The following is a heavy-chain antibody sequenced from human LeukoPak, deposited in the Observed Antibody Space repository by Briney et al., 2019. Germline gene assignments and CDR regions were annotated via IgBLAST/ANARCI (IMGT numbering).Heavy chain of an antibody. CDR1: GGSISSYY. J-gene: IGHJ4*02. CDR2: IYYSGST. V-gene: IGHV4-59*01. CDR3: ARGVYSSGWYFDY. Sequence: SETLSLTCTLSGGSISSYYWSWIRQPPGKGLEWIGYIYYSGSTNYNPSLKSRVTISVDTSKNQFSLKLSSVTAADTAVYYCARGVYSSGWYFDYWGQGTLVTVSS. D-gene: IGHD6-19*01.